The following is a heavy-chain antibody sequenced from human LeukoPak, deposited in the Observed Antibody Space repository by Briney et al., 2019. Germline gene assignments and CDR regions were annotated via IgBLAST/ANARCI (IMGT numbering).Heavy chain of an antibody. CDR1: GYSFTSHW. CDR3: ARRYYYDSSGYYLAHDAFDI. Sequence: GESLKISCKGSGYSFTSHWIGWVRQMPGKGLEWMGIVYPGDSETRYSPSFQGQVTISADKSISTAYLQWSSLKASDTAMYYCARRYYYDSSGYYLAHDAFDIWGQGTMVTVSS. CDR2: VYPGDSET. D-gene: IGHD3-22*01. V-gene: IGHV5-51*01. J-gene: IGHJ3*02.